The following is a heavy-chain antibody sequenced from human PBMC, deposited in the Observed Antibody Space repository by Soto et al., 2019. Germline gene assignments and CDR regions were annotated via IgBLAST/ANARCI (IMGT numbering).Heavy chain of an antibody. CDR2: IFYSGLT. CDR3: APLSVSLSGPYGIHV. D-gene: IGHD2-15*01. V-gene: IGHV4-39*01. J-gene: IGHJ6*02. CDR1: GYSVSSSDYY. Sequence: SETLSLTCSVSGYSVSSSDYYWAWIRQTPGKGLEWIGSIFYSGLTYYNPSLKSRVTLSVDTSKNQFSVRMDSVTAADTAVYYCAPLSVSLSGPYGIHVWGQGTTVTVSS.